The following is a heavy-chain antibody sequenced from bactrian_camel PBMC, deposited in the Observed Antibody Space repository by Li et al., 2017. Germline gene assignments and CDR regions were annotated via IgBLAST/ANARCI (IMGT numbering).Heavy chain of an antibody. CDR2: ISYGGDLT. Sequence: DVQLVESGGGSALAGGSVRLSCAASGYTFNTYGWFRQAPGKEREGVAGISYGGDLTYYADSVKVRFTISRDRAKNTLYLQMNSLKPEDTAMYYCAADPSSCLFVRLRRYAYKYWGQGTQVTVS. V-gene: IGHV3S31*01. CDR1: GYTFNTYG. CDR3: AADPSSCLFVRLRRYAYKY. J-gene: IGHJ4*01. D-gene: IGHD1*01.